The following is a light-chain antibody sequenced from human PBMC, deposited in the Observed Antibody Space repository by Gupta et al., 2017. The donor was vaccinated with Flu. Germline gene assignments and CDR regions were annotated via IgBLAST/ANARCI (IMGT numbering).Light chain of an antibody. CDR3: RHDVRWPWT. J-gene: IGKJ1*01. CDR2: KVS. CDR1: EGLVFVDGYTY. Sequence: DVVLTQSPLSLPVTLGQTASISCKSSEGLVFVDGYTYLHWVHQRPGQSPRRLIYKVSNRDYGVPDRLSGSGSGTEFTLKISRVEADDVGTYYCRHDVRWPWTFGQGTRVEI. V-gene: IGKV2-30*01.